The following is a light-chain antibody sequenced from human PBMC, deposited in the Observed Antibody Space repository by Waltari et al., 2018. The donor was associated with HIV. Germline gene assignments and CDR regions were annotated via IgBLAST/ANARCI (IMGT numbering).Light chain of an antibody. CDR2: EDS. CDR3: YSTDSSGNHRV. Sequence: SYELTQPPSVSVSPGQTARITCSGDALPTKYAYWYQQKSGQAPVWVIYEDSKRPSGIPERFSGSSSGTMATLTISGAQVEDEADYYCYSTDSSGNHRVFGGGTKLTVL. CDR1: ALPTKY. J-gene: IGLJ2*01. V-gene: IGLV3-10*01.